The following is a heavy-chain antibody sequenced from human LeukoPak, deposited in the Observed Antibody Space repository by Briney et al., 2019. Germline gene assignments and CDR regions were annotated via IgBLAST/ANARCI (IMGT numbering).Heavy chain of an antibody. CDR1: GYTFTSYG. CDR3: AREIYSYHINWFDP. CDR2: ISAYNGNT. J-gene: IGHJ5*02. D-gene: IGHD5-18*01. Sequence: ASVKVSCTASGYTFTSYGISWVRQAPGQGLEWMGWISAYNGNTNYAQKFQGRVTMTRDTSTSTVYMELSSLRSEDTAVYYCAREIYSYHINWFDPWGQGTLVTVSS. V-gene: IGHV1-18*01.